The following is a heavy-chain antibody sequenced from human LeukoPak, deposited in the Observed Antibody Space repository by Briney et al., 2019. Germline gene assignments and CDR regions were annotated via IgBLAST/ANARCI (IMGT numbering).Heavy chain of an antibody. D-gene: IGHD3-3*01. CDR2: IIPILGTA. CDR3: ARHYDFWSGSRGPFFDY. Sequence: ASVKVSCKASGGTFSSYAISWVRQAPGQGLEWRGGIIPILGTANYAQKFQGRGTITADESTSTAYVELSSLRSEDTAVYYCARHYDFWSGSRGPFFDYWGQGTLVTVSS. V-gene: IGHV1-69*13. CDR1: GGTFSSYA. J-gene: IGHJ4*02.